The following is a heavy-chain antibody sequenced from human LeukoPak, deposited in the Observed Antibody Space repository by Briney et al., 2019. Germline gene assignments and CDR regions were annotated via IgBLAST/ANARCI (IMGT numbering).Heavy chain of an antibody. V-gene: IGHV3-66*01. Sequence: GGSLRLSCAASGFSVSSNYMSWVRQAPGKGLEWVSILYSGGTTYYADSVKGRFTISRDNSENTLYLQMNSLRAEDTAVYYCARGYGSGSYGYWGQGTLVTVSS. CDR1: GFSVSSNY. CDR2: LYSGGTT. D-gene: IGHD3-10*01. CDR3: ARGYGSGSYGY. J-gene: IGHJ4*02.